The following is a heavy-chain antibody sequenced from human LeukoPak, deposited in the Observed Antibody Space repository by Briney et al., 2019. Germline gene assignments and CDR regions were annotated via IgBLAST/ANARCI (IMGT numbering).Heavy chain of an antibody. CDR3: ARDVAARSLTWFDP. J-gene: IGHJ5*02. CDR2: IIPIFGTA. Sequence: SVKVSCKASGGTFSSYAISWVRQAPGQGLEWMGGIIPIFGTANYAQKFQGRVTITADESTSTAYMELSSLRFEDTAVYYCARDVAARSLTWFDPWGQGTLVTVSS. V-gene: IGHV1-69*13. D-gene: IGHD6-6*01. CDR1: GGTFSSYA.